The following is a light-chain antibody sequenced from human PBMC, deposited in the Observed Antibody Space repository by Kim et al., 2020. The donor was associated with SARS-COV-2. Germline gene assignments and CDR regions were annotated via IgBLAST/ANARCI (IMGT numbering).Light chain of an antibody. Sequence: PGKKARITCGGTSIGSKGVHWYQQKPGQAPVLVISYDSDRPSGIPERFSGSNSGNTATLTISRVEAGDEADYYCQVWDSSSDHRVVFGGGTQLTVL. CDR2: YDS. CDR1: SIGSKG. V-gene: IGLV3-21*04. CDR3: QVWDSSSDHRVV. J-gene: IGLJ2*01.